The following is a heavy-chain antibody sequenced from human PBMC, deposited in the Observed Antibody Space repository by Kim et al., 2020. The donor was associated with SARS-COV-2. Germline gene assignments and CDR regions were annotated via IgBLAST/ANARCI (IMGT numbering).Heavy chain of an antibody. CDR1: GFTFDDYT. J-gene: IGHJ6*04. CDR2: ISWDGGNR. D-gene: IGHD6-19*01. V-gene: IGHV3-43*01. CDR3: TRVSYRSSWYASPFGYQGRDE. Sequence: GGSLRLSCAASGFTFDDYTMYWVRQPPGKGLEWVSLISWDGGNRYYSGPVKGRFTISRDNTKNSLYLEMNSLSSEDSAVYYCTRVSYRSSWYASPFGYQGRDEWGSRTTVTVSS.